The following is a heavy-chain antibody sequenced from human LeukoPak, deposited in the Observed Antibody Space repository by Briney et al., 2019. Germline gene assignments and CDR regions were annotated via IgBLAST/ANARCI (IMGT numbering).Heavy chain of an antibody. Sequence: KPSETLSLTCTVSGGSINNYYWSWIRQPPGKGLEWIGYISYSGSTNYSPSLKGRVTVSVDTSKNQFSLKLSSVTAADAAVYYCARVGRGDYTWGSYSFDYWGQRTLVTVSS. CDR1: GGSINNYY. CDR2: ISYSGST. CDR3: ARVGRGDYTWGSYSFDY. J-gene: IGHJ4*02. V-gene: IGHV4-59*12. D-gene: IGHD3-16*01.